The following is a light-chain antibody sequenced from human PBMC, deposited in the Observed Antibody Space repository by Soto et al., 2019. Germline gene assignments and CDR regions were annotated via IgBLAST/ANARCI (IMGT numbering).Light chain of an antibody. CDR1: SSDVGGYNY. CDR3: SSYTSSSTRGV. V-gene: IGLV2-14*01. CDR2: DVS. J-gene: IGLJ2*01. Sequence: QSALTQSASVSGSPGQSITISCTGTSSDVGGYNYVSWYQQHPGKAPKLMIYDVSNRPSGVSNRFSGSKSGNTASLIISGLQAEDEADYYCSSYTSSSTRGVFGGGTKLTVL.